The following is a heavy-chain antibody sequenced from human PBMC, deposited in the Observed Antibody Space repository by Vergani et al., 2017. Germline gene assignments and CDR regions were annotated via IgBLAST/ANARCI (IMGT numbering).Heavy chain of an antibody. V-gene: IGHV1-69*13. CDR3: ATSTVNKFRFSYYYYYYMDV. J-gene: IGHJ6*03. CDR1: GGIFSSYA. CDR2: IIPIFGTT. Sequence: QVQLVQSGAEVRKPGSSVKVSCKASGGIFSSYAISWVRQAPGQGLEWRGGIIPIFGTTNYAQKFQGRVTITADESTSTAYMELSSLRSEDTAVYYCATSTVNKFRFSYYYYYYMDVWGKGTTVTVSS. D-gene: IGHD4-11*01.